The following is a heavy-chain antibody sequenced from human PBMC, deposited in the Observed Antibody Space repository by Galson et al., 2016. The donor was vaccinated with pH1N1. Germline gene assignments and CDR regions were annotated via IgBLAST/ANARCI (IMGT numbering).Heavy chain of an antibody. J-gene: IGHJ4*02. Sequence: PALVKPTQTLTLTCTFSGFSLSTSGVGVGWIRQPPGKALEWLALIYWDDDKRYSPTLKSRLTITKDTSKIQVVLTLTNMDPVDTATYYCARNGYGDYVGYFDYWGQGTLVTVSS. CDR1: GFSLSTSGVG. D-gene: IGHD4-17*01. CDR2: IYWDDDK. V-gene: IGHV2-5*02. CDR3: ARNGYGDYVGYFDY.